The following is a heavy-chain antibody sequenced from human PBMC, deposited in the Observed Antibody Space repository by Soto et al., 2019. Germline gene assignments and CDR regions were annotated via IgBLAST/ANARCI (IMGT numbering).Heavy chain of an antibody. CDR2: IYWDDDK. D-gene: IGHD4-17*01. CDR1: GFSLSTYEMG. V-gene: IGHV2-5*02. Sequence: QITLKESGPTLVRPAQTLTLTCDFSGFSLSTYEMGVAWIRQPPGKALEWLALIYWDDDKRYSPSLKDRLAISKDTSSNQVVLTITNMDPGDTAIYFCAHAGDYDLLTFDHWGPGTLVTVSS. J-gene: IGHJ4*02. CDR3: AHAGDYDLLTFDH.